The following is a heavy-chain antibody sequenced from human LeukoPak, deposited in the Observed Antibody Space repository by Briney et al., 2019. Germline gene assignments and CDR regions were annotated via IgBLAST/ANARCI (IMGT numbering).Heavy chain of an antibody. CDR3: AKVNGYEDYYYGMDV. D-gene: IGHD5-12*01. J-gene: IGHJ6*02. CDR2: ISYDGSNK. V-gene: IGHV3-30*04. Sequence: GGSLRLSCAASGFTFSSYAMHWVRQAPGKGLEWVAVISYDGSNKYYADSVKGRFTISRDNSKNTLYLQMNSLRAEDTAVYYCAKVNGYEDYYYGMDVWGQGTTVTVSS. CDR1: GFTFSSYA.